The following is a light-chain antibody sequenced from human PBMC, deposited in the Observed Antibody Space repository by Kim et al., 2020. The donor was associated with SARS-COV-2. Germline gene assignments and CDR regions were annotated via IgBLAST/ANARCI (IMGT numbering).Light chain of an antibody. CDR2: GAS. CDR3: QQYDTSLPIT. J-gene: IGKJ5*01. CDR1: NSVTSNC. V-gene: IGKV3-20*01. Sequence: PGGRATSACRASNSVTSNCIALYRQRPGQAPRLLIHGASSRATGIPDRVSGSGSGTDFTLTISRLEPEDFAVYYCQQYDTSLPITFGQGTRLEIK.